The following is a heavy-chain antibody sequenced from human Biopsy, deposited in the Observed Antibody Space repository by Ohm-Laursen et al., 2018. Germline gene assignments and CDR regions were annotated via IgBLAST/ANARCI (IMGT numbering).Heavy chain of an antibody. CDR2: ISGYNGNT. Sequence: ASVKVSCKASGYMFYSYGVSWVRLAPGQGPEWMGWISGYNGNTNYPQSLQGRVTLTTDASSSTAYMELRGLRSDDTVVYYCARDRHHAAGSYAGMDVWGQGTTVTVS. D-gene: IGHD3-10*01. CDR3: ARDRHHAAGSYAGMDV. CDR1: GYMFYSYG. V-gene: IGHV1-18*01. J-gene: IGHJ6*02.